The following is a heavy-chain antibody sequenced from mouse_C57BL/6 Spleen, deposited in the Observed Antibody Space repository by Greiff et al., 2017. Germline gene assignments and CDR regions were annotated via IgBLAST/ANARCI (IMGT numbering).Heavy chain of an antibody. CDR3: ARYVTTVVGDGMDY. CDR1: GYTFTSYW. CDR2: IHPTSGST. Sequence: QVQLQQPGAELVKPGASVKLSCKASGYTFTSYWMHWVKQRPGQGLEWIGMIHPTSGSTNYNEKFKSKATLTVDKSSSTAYMQLSSLTSEDSAVYYCARYVTTVVGDGMDYWGQGTSVTVSS. V-gene: IGHV1-64*01. D-gene: IGHD1-1*01. J-gene: IGHJ4*01.